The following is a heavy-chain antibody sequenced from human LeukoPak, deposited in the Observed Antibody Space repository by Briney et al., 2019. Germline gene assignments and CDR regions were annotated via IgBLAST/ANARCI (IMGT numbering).Heavy chain of an antibody. V-gene: IGHV1-18*01. Sequence: ASVKVSCKASGYTSTSYSISWVRQAPGQGLEWMGWISAYNGNTNYAQKLQGRVTMTTDTSTSTAYMELRSLRSDDTAVYYCARALYCSGGSCYGDYWGQGTLVTVSS. D-gene: IGHD2-15*01. CDR1: GYTSTSYS. CDR3: ARALYCSGGSCYGDY. J-gene: IGHJ4*02. CDR2: ISAYNGNT.